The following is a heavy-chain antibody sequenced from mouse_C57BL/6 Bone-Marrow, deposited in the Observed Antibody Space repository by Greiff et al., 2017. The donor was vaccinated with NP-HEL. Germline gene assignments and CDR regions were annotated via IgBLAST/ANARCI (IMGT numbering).Heavy chain of an antibody. J-gene: IGHJ2*01. CDR2: IDPANGNT. V-gene: IGHV14-3*01. Sequence: VQLQQSVAELVRPGASVKLSCTASGFNIKNTYMHWVKQRPEQGLEWIGRIDPANGNTKSAPKFPGKATITADTSSNTAYLQLSSLTSEDTAIYYCARPLWYYGSSQGYWGQGTTLTVSS. D-gene: IGHD1-1*01. CDR3: ARPLWYYGSSQGY. CDR1: GFNIKNTY.